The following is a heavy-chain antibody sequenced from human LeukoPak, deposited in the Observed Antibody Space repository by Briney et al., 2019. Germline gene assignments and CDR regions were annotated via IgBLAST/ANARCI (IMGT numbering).Heavy chain of an antibody. CDR3: ARTRGYSYGHSSVAYYYDY. CDR1: GFTFSSYA. J-gene: IGHJ4*02. D-gene: IGHD5-18*01. V-gene: IGHV3-30-3*01. Sequence: PGGSLRLSCAASGFTFSSYAMHWVRQAPGKGLEWVAVISYDGSNKYYADSVKGRFTISRDNSKNTLYLQMNSLRAEDTAVYYCARTRGYSYGHSSVAYYYDYWGQGTLVTVSS. CDR2: ISYDGSNK.